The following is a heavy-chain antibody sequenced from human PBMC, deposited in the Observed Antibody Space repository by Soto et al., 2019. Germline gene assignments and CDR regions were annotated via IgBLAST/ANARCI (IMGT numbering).Heavy chain of an antibody. Sequence: ASVKVSGKASGYTFTSYAMHWVRRAPGQRLEWMGWINAGNGNTKYSQKFQGRVTITRDTSASTAYMELSSLRSEDTAVYYCARESGYYYDSSGFDPWGQGTLVTVSS. J-gene: IGHJ5*02. D-gene: IGHD3-22*01. CDR2: INAGNGNT. CDR1: GYTFTSYA. CDR3: ARESGYYYDSSGFDP. V-gene: IGHV1-3*01.